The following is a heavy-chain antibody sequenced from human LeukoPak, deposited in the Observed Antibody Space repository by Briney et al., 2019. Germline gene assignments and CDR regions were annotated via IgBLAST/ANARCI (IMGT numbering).Heavy chain of an antibody. V-gene: IGHV3-21*01. CDR1: GFTFSSYS. J-gene: IGHJ4*02. D-gene: IGHD3-22*01. CDR3: ARVRPGHYYDSFDY. Sequence: GRSLRLSCAASGFTFSSYSMNWVRQAPGKGLQWVSSISSSSSYIYYADSVKGRFTISRGNAKNSLYLQMNSLRAEDTAVYYCARVRPGHYYDSFDYWGQGTLVTVSS. CDR2: ISSSSSYI.